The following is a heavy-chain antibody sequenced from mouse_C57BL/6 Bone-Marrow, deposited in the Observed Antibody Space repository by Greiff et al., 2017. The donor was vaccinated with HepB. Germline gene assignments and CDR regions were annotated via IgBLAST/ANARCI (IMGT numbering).Heavy chain of an antibody. CDR2: FHPYNDDT. V-gene: IGHV1-47*01. Sequence: VKLMESGAELVKPGASVKMSCKASGYTFTTYPIEWMKQNHGKSLEWIGNFHPYNDDTKYNEKFKGKATLTVEKSSSTVYLELSRLTSDDSAVYYGARRGGDYDGGGLAMDYWGQGTSVTVSS. J-gene: IGHJ4*01. D-gene: IGHD2-4*01. CDR1: GYTFTTYP. CDR3: ARRGGDYDGGGLAMDY.